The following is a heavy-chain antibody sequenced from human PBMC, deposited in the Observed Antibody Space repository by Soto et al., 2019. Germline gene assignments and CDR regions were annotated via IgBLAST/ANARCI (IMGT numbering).Heavy chain of an antibody. CDR2: ISYGGGDK. D-gene: IGHD3-3*01. Sequence: QVQLVESGGGVVQPGRSLRLSCAASGFTFSNYAMHWVRQAPGKGLEWVAVISYGGGDKYYADSVRGRFTISRDNSKNTLYLQMNSLRAEDTAVYYCARVPDYDVWSGYCDYWGQGTLVTVSS. V-gene: IGHV3-30*04. CDR3: ARVPDYDVWSGYCDY. CDR1: GFTFSNYA. J-gene: IGHJ4*02.